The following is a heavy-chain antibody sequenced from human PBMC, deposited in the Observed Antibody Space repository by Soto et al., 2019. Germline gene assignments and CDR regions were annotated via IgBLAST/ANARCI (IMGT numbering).Heavy chain of an antibody. V-gene: IGHV4-59*01. D-gene: IGHD5-18*01. CDR1: GASITTYY. CDR3: ARDYSSYGPFDY. Sequence: SETLSLTCPFSGASITTYYWSWIRQPPGKGLEWIGYISYSGSTDYNPSLKSRVTISFDASKNQISLQVRSATAADAAVYYCARDYSSYGPFDYWGQGTLVTVSS. J-gene: IGHJ4*02. CDR2: ISYSGST.